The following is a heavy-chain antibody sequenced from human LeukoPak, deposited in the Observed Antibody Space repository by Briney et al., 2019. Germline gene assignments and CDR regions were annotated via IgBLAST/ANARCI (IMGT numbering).Heavy chain of an antibody. Sequence: WASVKVSCKASGYTFTGYYIHWVRQAPGQGLEWMGWINPNNGDTNFAQKFQGRVTMTRDTSISTVCMELSRLRSDDTAVYYCAKEGSSGWVPNYWGQGTLVTVSS. J-gene: IGHJ4*02. D-gene: IGHD6-19*01. CDR3: AKEGSSGWVPNY. CDR2: INPNNGDT. V-gene: IGHV1-2*02. CDR1: GYTFTGYY.